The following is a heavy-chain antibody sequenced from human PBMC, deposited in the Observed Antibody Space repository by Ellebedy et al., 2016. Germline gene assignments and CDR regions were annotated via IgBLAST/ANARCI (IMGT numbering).Heavy chain of an antibody. V-gene: IGHV3-74*01. Sequence: GESLKISCAASGFTFSNYWIHWVRQAPGKGLMWVSNVKGDGSGTAYADSVKGRFTISSDNAKNTVYLQMNGLRAEDTAVYYCARSWGAAAGDIWGQGTLVTVSS. CDR2: VKGDGSGT. J-gene: IGHJ4*02. CDR1: GFTFSNYW. D-gene: IGHD6-13*01. CDR3: ARSWGAAAGDI.